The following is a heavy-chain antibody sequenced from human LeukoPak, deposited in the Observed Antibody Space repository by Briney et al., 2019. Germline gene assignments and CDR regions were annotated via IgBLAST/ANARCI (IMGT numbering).Heavy chain of an antibody. CDR3: ARHAGGYDQFDY. Sequence: PSETLSLTCTVSGGSISSYYWSWIRQPPGKGLEWIGYIYYSGSTNYNPSFKSRVTISVDTSKNQFSLKLSSVTAADTAVYYCARHAGGYDQFDYWGQGTLVTVSS. D-gene: IGHD5-12*01. V-gene: IGHV4-59*08. CDR1: GGSISSYY. J-gene: IGHJ4*02. CDR2: IYYSGST.